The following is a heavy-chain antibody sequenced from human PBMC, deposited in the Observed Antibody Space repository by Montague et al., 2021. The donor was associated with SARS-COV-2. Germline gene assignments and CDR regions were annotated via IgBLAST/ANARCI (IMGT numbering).Heavy chain of an antibody. CDR2: IYYSGST. D-gene: IGHD3-3*01. CDR3: ARAPATIFGVVKQIDY. V-gene: IGHV4-31*03. CDR1: GGSISSGGYY. J-gene: IGHJ4*02. Sequence: TLSLTCTVSGGSISSGGYYWSWIRQHPGKGLECIGYIYYSGSTYYNPSLKSRVTILVDTSKNQFSLKLSSVTAADTAVYYCARAPATIFGVVKQIDYWGQGTLVTVSS.